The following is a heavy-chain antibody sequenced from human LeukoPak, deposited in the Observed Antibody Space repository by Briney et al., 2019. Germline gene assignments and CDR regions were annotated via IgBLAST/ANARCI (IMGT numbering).Heavy chain of an antibody. D-gene: IGHD3-10*01. CDR3: ARGRYYGSGSYYYAFDI. V-gene: IGHV4-31*03. Sequence: SQTLSLTCTVSGGSISSGGCYWSWIRQHPGKGLEWIGYIYYSGSTYYNPSLKSRVTISVDTSKNQFSLKLSSVTAADTAVYYCARGRYYGSGSYYYAFDIWGQGTMVTVSS. J-gene: IGHJ3*02. CDR2: IYYSGST. CDR1: GGSISSGGCY.